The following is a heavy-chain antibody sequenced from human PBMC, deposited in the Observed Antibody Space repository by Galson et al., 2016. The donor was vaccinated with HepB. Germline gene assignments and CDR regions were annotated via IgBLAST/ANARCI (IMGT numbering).Heavy chain of an antibody. CDR2: ISGSGGST. CDR1: GFTFSSYA. D-gene: IGHD3-10*01. J-gene: IGHJ4*02. Sequence: SLRLSCAASGFTFSSYAMGWVRQAPGKGLEWVSAISGSGGSTYYADSVKGRFTISRGNSKNTLYLQMNSLRAEDTAVYYCAKGRVSGKRGLDFDYWGQGTLVTVSS. V-gene: IGHV3-23*01. CDR3: AKGRVSGKRGLDFDY.